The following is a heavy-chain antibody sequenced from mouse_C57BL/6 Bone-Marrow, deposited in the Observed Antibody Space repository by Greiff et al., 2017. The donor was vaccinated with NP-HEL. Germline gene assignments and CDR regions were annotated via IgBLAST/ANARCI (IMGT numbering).Heavy chain of an antibody. J-gene: IGHJ2*01. CDR2: IYPRRGNT. V-gene: IGHV1-81*01. CDR3: ARWGIFTTVEEDY. CDR1: GYTFTSYG. Sequence: VQLQQSGAELVRPGASVKLSCKASGYTFTSYGISWVKQRTGQGLEWIGEIYPRRGNTYYNEKFKGKATLTADKSSSTAYMELRSLTSEDSAVYFCARWGIFTTVEEDYWGQGTTLTVSS. D-gene: IGHD1-1*01.